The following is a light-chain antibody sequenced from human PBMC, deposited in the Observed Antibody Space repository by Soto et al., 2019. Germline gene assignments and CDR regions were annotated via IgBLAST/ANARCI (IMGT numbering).Light chain of an antibody. CDR3: QQYGSSPRM. CDR1: QSVSSSY. CDR2: DAS. J-gene: IGKJ1*01. Sequence: IVLTQSPGTLSLSPGERATLSCRASQSVSSSYLAWYQQKPGQAPRLLIFDASSRATGIPDRFSGSGSGTDFTLTISRLGPEDFAIYYCQQYGSSPRMFGQGTKVDIK. V-gene: IGKV3-20*01.